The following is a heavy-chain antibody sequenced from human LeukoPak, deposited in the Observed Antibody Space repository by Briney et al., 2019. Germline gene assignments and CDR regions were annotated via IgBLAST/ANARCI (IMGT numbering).Heavy chain of an antibody. Sequence: PSETLSLTCAVYGGSFSGYYWSWIRQPPGKGLEWIVEINHSGSTNYNPSLKSRVTISVDTSKNQFSLKLSSVTAADTAVYYCAKPIAVAGDTYYFDYWGQGTLVTVSS. V-gene: IGHV4-34*01. CDR2: INHSGST. CDR3: AKPIAVAGDTYYFDY. D-gene: IGHD6-19*01. CDR1: GGSFSGYY. J-gene: IGHJ4*02.